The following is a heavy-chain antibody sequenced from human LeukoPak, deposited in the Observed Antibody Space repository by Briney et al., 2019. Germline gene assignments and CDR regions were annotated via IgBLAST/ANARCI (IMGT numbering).Heavy chain of an antibody. J-gene: IGHJ4*02. CDR2: IKQDGSEK. CDR1: EFTFSNFW. Sequence: GGSLRLSCSASEFTFSNFWMSWVRQAPGKGPEWVANIKQDGSEKYYVDSVKGRFTISRDNTETSLHLQMTSLRAEDTAVYYCARASESSGWYYFDYWGQGTLVTVSS. V-gene: IGHV3-7*01. D-gene: IGHD6-19*01. CDR3: ARASESSGWYYFDY.